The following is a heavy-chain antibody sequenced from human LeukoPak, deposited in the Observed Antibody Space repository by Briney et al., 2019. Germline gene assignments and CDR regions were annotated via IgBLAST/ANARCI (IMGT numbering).Heavy chain of an antibody. J-gene: IGHJ5*02. CDR1: GGSFSGYY. CDR3: ARKYYGSGSWFDP. CDR2: INHSGST. Sequence: SETLSLTCAVYGGSFSGYYWSWIRQPPGKGLEWIGEINHSGSTNYNPSLKSRVTISVDTSKNQFSLKLSSVTAADTAVYYCARKYYGSGSWFDPWGQGTLVTISS. D-gene: IGHD3-10*01. V-gene: IGHV4-34*01.